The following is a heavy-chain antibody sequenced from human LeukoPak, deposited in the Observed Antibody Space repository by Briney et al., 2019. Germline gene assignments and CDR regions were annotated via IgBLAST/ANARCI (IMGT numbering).Heavy chain of an antibody. V-gene: IGHV1-18*01. Sequence: ASVKVSCKASGYTFTNYAISWVRQAPRQGLEWVARISGYNGNTDYAQKVKDRLTVTADTSTAYLEMRGLTSDDTAVYYCARDHGDFVGVRVGFDSWGQGTLVTVSS. J-gene: IGHJ4*02. D-gene: IGHD4-17*01. CDR2: ISGYNGNT. CDR1: GYTFTNYA. CDR3: ARDHGDFVGVRVGFDS.